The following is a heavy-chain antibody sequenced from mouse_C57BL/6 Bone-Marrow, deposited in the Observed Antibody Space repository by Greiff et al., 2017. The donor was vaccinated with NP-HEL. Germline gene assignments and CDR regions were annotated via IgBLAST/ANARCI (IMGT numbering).Heavy chain of an antibody. D-gene: IGHD2-3*01. CDR3: ARMIYDGYYGYAMDY. CDR2: ISSGSSTI. CDR1: GFTFSDYG. J-gene: IGHJ4*01. V-gene: IGHV5-17*01. Sequence: EVKVVESGGGLVKPGGSLKLSCAASGFTFSDYGMHWVRQAPEKGLEWVAYISSGSSTIYYADTVKGRFTISRDNAKNTLFLQMTSLRSEDTAMYYGARMIYDGYYGYAMDYWGQGTSVTVSS.